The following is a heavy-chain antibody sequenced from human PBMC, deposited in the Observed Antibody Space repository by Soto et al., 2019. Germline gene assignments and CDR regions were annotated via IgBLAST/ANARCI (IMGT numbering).Heavy chain of an antibody. CDR1: GGTFSTYA. V-gene: IGHV1-69*12. Sequence: QVQLVQSGAEVKKPESSVKVSCKAPGGTFSTYAISWVRQAPGQGLEWMGGIIPMFGTANYAQRFQDIVTITADESTNTVYMALSSLRAEDTAVYFCASGIRLWLRRINNGYSGWGQGTLVTVS. J-gene: IGHJ4*02. CDR2: IIPMFGTA. D-gene: IGHD5-12*01. CDR3: ASGIRLWLRRINNGYSG.